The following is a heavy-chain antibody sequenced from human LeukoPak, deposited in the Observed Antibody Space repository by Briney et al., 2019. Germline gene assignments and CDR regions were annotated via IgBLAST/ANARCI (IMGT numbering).Heavy chain of an antibody. J-gene: IGHJ5*02. V-gene: IGHV1-69*04. Sequence: SVKVSCKASGGTFSSYAISWVRQAPGQGLEWMGRIIPIFGIANYAQKFQGRVTITADKSTSTAHMELSSLRSEDTAVYYCARDLGDTVVVTAIGAGGFDPWGQGTLVTVSS. CDR2: IIPIFGIA. CDR1: GGTFSSYA. CDR3: ARDLGDTVVVTAIGAGGFDP. D-gene: IGHD2-21*02.